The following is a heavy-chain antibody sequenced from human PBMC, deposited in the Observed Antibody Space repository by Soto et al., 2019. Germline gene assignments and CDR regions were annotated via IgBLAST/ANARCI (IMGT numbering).Heavy chain of an antibody. Sequence: SETLSLTCTVSGGSISSYYWSWIRQPAGKGLEWIGRIYTSGSTNYNPSLKSRVTMSVDTSKNQFSLKLSYVTAADTAVYYCARGGGYSYGYYYYGMDVWGQGTTVTVSS. D-gene: IGHD5-18*01. CDR3: ARGGGYSYGYYYYGMDV. CDR2: IYTSGST. V-gene: IGHV4-4*07. CDR1: GGSISSYY. J-gene: IGHJ6*02.